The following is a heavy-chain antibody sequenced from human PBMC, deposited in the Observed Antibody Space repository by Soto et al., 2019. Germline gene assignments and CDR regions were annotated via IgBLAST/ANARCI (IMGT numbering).Heavy chain of an antibody. J-gene: IGHJ2*01. V-gene: IGHV1-18*01. CDR1: GYTFTSRG. CDR3: VREAGDYDWYFDL. CDR2: ISPHNGNT. Sequence: QVQLVQSGPEVKEPGASVKVSCKASGYTFTSRGIYWVRQAPGQGLEWMGWISPHNGNTHYAQSLQGRVTLTTDTSTITAYMDRRSLRSDDTAVYYCVREAGDYDWYFDLWGRGTPVTVSS. D-gene: IGHD4-17*01.